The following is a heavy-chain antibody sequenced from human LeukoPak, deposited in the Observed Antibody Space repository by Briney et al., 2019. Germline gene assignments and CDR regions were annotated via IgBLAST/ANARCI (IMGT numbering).Heavy chain of an antibody. Sequence: SETLSLTCTVSGGSISTYYWSWVRQPPGKGLEWIGYINYSGRTNANSSLKSRVAISVDTSKNQFSLRLSSVTAADTAVYYCAKGIDRNWFDPWGQGTLVTVSS. CDR1: GGSISTYY. D-gene: IGHD3-22*01. V-gene: IGHV4-59*01. CDR3: AKGIDRNWFDP. CDR2: INYSGRT. J-gene: IGHJ5*02.